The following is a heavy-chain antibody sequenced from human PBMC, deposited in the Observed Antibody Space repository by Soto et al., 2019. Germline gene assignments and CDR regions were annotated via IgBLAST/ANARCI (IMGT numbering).Heavy chain of an antibody. CDR3: ARDRVGYCSGGSCYSVDWYFDL. CDR2: IYSGGST. V-gene: IGHV3-53*04. Sequence: EVQLVESGGGLVQPGGSLRLSCAASGFTVSSNYMSWVRQAPGKGLEWVSVIYSGGSTYYADSVKGRFTISRHNSKNTLYLQMNSLRAEDTAVYYCARDRVGYCSGGSCYSVDWYFDLWGRGTLVTVSS. CDR1: GFTVSSNY. J-gene: IGHJ2*01. D-gene: IGHD2-15*01.